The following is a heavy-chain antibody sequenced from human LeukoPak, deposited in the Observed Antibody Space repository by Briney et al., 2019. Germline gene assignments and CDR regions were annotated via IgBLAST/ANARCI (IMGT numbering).Heavy chain of an antibody. CDR1: GYTFTSYD. J-gene: IGHJ6*03. D-gene: IGHD6-13*01. CDR3: ARGQNSSSWYSYYYYYYMDV. CDR2: MNPNSGNT. V-gene: IGHV1-8*03. Sequence: ASVKVSCKASGYTFTSYDINWVRQATGQGLEWMGWMNPNSGNTGYAQKFQGRVTITRNTSISTAYMELSSLRSEDTAVYYCARGQNSSSWYSYYYYYYMDVWGKGTTVTVSS.